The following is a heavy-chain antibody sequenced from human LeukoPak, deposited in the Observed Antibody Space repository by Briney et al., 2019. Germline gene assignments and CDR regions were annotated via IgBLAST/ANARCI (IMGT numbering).Heavy chain of an antibody. CDR3: AIAPYYYDSSGYIYDY. D-gene: IGHD3-22*01. CDR2: INWNGGST. Sequence: GSLRLSCAASGFTFDDYGMSWVRQAPGKGLEWVSGINWNGGSTGYADSVKGRFTISRDNAKNSLYLQMNSLRAEDTALYYCAIAPYYYDSSGYIYDYWGQGTLVPVSS. CDR1: GFTFDDYG. V-gene: IGHV3-20*04. J-gene: IGHJ4*02.